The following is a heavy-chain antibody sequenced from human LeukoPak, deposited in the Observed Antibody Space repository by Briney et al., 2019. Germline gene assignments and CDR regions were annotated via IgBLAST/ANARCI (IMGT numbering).Heavy chain of an antibody. V-gene: IGHV3-23*01. Sequence: GGSLRLSCAASGFTFSSYAMSWVRQAPGKGLEWVSTISGGGGGTYYADSVKGRFTISRDNSKNTLYLQMNSLRAEDTAVYYCAKTSGNYRLPIDQWGQGTLVTVSS. CDR1: GFTFSSYA. D-gene: IGHD3-16*02. CDR3: AKTSGNYRLPIDQ. CDR2: ISGGGGGT. J-gene: IGHJ4*02.